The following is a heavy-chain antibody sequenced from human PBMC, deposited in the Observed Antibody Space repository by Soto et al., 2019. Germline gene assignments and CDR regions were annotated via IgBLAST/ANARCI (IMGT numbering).Heavy chain of an antibody. CDR3: ARDSVWEGFGESHWRDP. CDR2: INVYNGNT. Sequence: QVQLVQSGAEVKRPGASVKVSCKASGYTFTSYGISWVQQAPGQGLEWMGWINVYNGNTNYAQKFQGRVTMTTDTAPSTAYKEQRSVRSDDMAGYYCARDSVWEGFGESHWRDPWGQGTLVTVSS. D-gene: IGHD3-10*01. V-gene: IGHV1-18*03. J-gene: IGHJ5*02. CDR1: GYTFTSYG.